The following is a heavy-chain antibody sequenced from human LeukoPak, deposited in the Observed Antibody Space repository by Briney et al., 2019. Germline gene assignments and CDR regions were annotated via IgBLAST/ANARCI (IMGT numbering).Heavy chain of an antibody. V-gene: IGHV1-18*01. Sequence: ASVKVSCKASGYTFTSYGISWVRQAPGQGLEWMGWISAYNGNTNYAQKLQGRVTMTTDTSTSTAYMELRSLRSDDTAVYYCATGLGATSYYYYGMDVWGQGTTVTVSS. CDR1: GYTFTSYG. D-gene: IGHD1-26*01. J-gene: IGHJ6*02. CDR2: ISAYNGNT. CDR3: ATGLGATSYYYYGMDV.